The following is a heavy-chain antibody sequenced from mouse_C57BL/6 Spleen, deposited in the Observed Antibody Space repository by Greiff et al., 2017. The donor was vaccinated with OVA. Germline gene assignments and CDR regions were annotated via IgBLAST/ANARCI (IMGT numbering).Heavy chain of an antibody. Sequence: VQLQESGAELVKPGASVKLSCKASGYTFTSYWMHWVTQRPGRGLEWIGRIDPNSGGTKYNDKFKSKATLPVAKPSSTAYMQLSSLTSEDSAVFYCARPHYYGSSYDYAMDYWGQGTSVTVSS. V-gene: IGHV1-72*01. CDR3: ARPHYYGSSYDYAMDY. CDR1: GYTFTSYW. D-gene: IGHD1-1*01. J-gene: IGHJ4*01. CDR2: IDPNSGGT.